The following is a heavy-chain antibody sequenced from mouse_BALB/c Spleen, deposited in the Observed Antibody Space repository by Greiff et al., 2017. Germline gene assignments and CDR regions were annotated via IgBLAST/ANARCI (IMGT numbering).Heavy chain of an antibody. CDR3: VRSYAGFDV. D-gene: IGHD1-1*01. J-gene: IGHJ1*01. Sequence: GGGLVQPKGSLKLSCAASGFTFNTYAMNWVRQAPGKGLEWVARIRSKSNNYATYYADSVKDRFTISRDDSQSMLYLQMNNLKTEDTAMYYCVRSYAGFDVWGAGTTVTVSS. CDR2: IRSKSNNYAT. V-gene: IGHV10-1*02. CDR1: GFTFNTYA.